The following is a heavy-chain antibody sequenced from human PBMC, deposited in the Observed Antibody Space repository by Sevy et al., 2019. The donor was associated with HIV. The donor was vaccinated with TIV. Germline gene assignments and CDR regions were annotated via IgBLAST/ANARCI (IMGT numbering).Heavy chain of an antibody. D-gene: IGHD1-1*01. CDR2: INSAGT. CDR3: ATSANLDTSWFDP. Sequence: ASVKVSCTTSGSTFSDDYIHWVRQAPGERLEWMGWINSAGTNYAETFQGRVTMTRDASITTAYMELNSLRSDDTATCYCATSANLDTSWFDPWGQGVVVTVSS. J-gene: IGHJ5*02. CDR1: GSTFSDDY. V-gene: IGHV1-2*02.